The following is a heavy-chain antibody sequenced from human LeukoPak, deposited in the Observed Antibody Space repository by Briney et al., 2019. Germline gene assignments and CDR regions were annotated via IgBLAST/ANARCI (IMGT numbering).Heavy chain of an antibody. CDR2: IKQDGSEK. D-gene: IGHD3-10*01. CDR1: GFSFSTYW. CDR3: VRGGQGFGY. J-gene: IGHJ4*02. Sequence: GGSLRLSCAASGFSFSTYWMSWVRQAPGRGLEWVANIKQDGSEKNYVDSVKGRFTISRDNAKNSLYLQMNSLRDEDTALYYCVRGGQGFGYWGQGTLVTVSS. V-gene: IGHV3-7*01.